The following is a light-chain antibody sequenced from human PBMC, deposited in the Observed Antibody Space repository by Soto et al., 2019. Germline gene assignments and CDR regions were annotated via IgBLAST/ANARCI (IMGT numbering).Light chain of an antibody. J-gene: IGLJ2*01. CDR1: NIGSKS. V-gene: IGLV3-21*01. Sequence: SYELTQPPSVSVAPGKTARITCGGNNIGSKSVHWYQQKPGQAPVLGIYYDSDRPSGIPERFSGSNSGNTATLTISRVEAGDEAEYYCQVWESSSDHVVFGGGTTVNVL. CDR3: QVWESSSDHVV. CDR2: YDS.